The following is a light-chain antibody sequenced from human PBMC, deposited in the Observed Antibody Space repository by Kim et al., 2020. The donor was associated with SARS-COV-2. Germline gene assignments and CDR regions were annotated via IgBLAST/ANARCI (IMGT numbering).Light chain of an antibody. V-gene: IGLV1-44*01. J-gene: IGLJ2*01. Sequence: ELTQPPSASGTPGQRVTISCSGSSSNIGSNTVNWYQQLPGTAPKLLIHTKNQRPSGVPDRFSGSKSGTSASLAISGLQSEDEADYYCAAWDDSLNGVVFGGGPQLTV. CDR1: SSNIGSNT. CDR3: AAWDDSLNGVV. CDR2: TKN.